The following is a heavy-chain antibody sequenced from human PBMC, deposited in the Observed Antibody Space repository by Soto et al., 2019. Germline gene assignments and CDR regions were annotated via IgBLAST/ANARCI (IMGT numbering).Heavy chain of an antibody. CDR2: ISYDGSNK. D-gene: IGHD6-13*01. V-gene: IGHV3-30-3*01. CDR1: GFTFSSYA. J-gene: IGHJ4*02. Sequence: GGSLRLSCAASGFTFSSYAMHWVRQAPGKGLEWVAVISYDGSNKYYADSVKGRFTISRDNSKNTLYLQMNSLRAEDTAVYYCARDDGAAAATPYWGQGTLVTVSS. CDR3: ARDDGAAAATPY.